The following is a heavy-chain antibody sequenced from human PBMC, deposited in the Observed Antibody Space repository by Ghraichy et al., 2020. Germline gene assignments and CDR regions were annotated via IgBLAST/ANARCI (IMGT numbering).Heavy chain of an antibody. D-gene: IGHD2-2*02. J-gene: IGHJ6*02. Sequence: GGSLRLSCAASGFTFSDYYMSWIRQAPGKGLEWVSYISSSGSTIYYADSVKGRFTISRDNAKNSLYLQMNSLRAEDTAVYYCARGNRGVVPAAILRRYHLDYYYYGMDVWGQGTTVTVSS. V-gene: IGHV3-11*01. CDR2: ISSSGSTI. CDR3: ARGNRGVVPAAILRRYHLDYYYYGMDV. CDR1: GFTFSDYY.